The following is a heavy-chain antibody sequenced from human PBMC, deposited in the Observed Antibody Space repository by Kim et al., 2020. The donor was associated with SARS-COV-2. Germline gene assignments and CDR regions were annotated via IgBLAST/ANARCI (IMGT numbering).Heavy chain of an antibody. Sequence: ASVKVSCKASGYTFTSYAMNWVRQAPGQGLEWMGWINTNTGNPTYAQGFTGRFVFSLDTSVSTAYLQISSLKAEDTAVYYCARDHCTNGVCYTGMGGMDVWGPGTPVTVAS. CDR3: ARDHCTNGVCYTGMGGMDV. CDR2: INTNTGNP. D-gene: IGHD2-8*01. J-gene: IGHJ6*02. CDR1: GYTFTSYA. V-gene: IGHV7-4-1*02.